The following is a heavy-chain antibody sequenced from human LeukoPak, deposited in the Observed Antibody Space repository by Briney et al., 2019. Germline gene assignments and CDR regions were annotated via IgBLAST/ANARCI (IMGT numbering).Heavy chain of an antibody. CDR1: GYTFTSYG. J-gene: IGHJ4*02. D-gene: IGHD4-23*01. Sequence: GASVKVSCKASGYTFTSYGISWVRQAPGQGLERMGWISAYNGNTNYAQKLQGRVTMTTDTSTSTAYMELRSLRSDDTAVYYCARAAPYGGNSRPFDYWGQGTLVTVSS. V-gene: IGHV1-18*01. CDR3: ARAAPYGGNSRPFDY. CDR2: ISAYNGNT.